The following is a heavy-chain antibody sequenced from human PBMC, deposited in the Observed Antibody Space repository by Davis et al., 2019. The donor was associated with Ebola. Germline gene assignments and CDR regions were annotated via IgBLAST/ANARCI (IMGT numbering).Heavy chain of an antibody. J-gene: IGHJ6*02. D-gene: IGHD4-23*01. V-gene: IGHV1-18*01. CDR3: ARDFPYGGPMDV. Sequence: ASVKVSCKASGYTFNRQGISWARHAPAQGLVWMGWISAYNGNTNYAQKLQGRVTMTTDTSTSTAYMELRSLRSDDTAVYYCARDFPYGGPMDVWGQGTTVTVSS. CDR1: GYTFNRQG. CDR2: ISAYNGNT.